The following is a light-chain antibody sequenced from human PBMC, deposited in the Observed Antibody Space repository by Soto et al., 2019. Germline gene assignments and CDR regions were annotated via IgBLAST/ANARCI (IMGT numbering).Light chain of an antibody. J-gene: IGKJ1*01. CDR3: QQGYSTPET. V-gene: IGKV1-39*01. Sequence: DIQMTQSPSSLSASVGDRVTITCRASQSISSYLNWYQQKPGKAPKLLIYAASSLQSGVPSRFSGSGSGTDFTLTISSLQPEDSATYYCQQGYSTPETFGQGTKVEIK. CDR1: QSISSY. CDR2: AAS.